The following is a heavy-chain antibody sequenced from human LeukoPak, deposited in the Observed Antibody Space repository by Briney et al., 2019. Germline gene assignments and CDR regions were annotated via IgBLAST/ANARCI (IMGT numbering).Heavy chain of an antibody. CDR3: GGGVINNFDY. CDR2: IYHSGST. V-gene: IGHV4-38-2*02. D-gene: IGHD3-16*02. CDR1: GYSISSGYY. Sequence: PSETLSLTCTVSGYSISSGYYWGWIRQPPGKGLEWIGSIYHSGSTYYNPSLKSRVTISVDTSKNQFSLKLSSVTAADTAVYYCGGGVINNFDYWGQGTLVTVSS. J-gene: IGHJ4*02.